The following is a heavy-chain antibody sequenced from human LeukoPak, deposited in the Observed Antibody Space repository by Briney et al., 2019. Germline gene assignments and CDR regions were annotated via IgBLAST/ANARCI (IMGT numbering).Heavy chain of an antibody. J-gene: IGHJ5*02. CDR2: IDKKDNLYAT. CDR3: TRDRVTYNWFDP. CDR1: GFTVSSYY. D-gene: IGHD5-12*01. Sequence: GGSLRLSCAASGFTVSSYYMSWVRQSSGKGLEWIGHIDKKDNLYATAYAESVKGRFTISRDDSKDTAFLHMDSLKTEDTALYYCTRDRVTYNWFDPWGQGTLVTVSS. V-gene: IGHV3-73*01.